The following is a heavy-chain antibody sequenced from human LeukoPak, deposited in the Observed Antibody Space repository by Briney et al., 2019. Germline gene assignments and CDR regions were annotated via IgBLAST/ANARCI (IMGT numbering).Heavy chain of an antibody. J-gene: IGHJ4*02. V-gene: IGHV3-48*03. D-gene: IGHD4-23*01. Sequence: GGSLRLSCAASGFTFSSYEMNWVRQAPGKGLEWVSYISSSGSTIYYADSVKGRFTISRDNAKNSLYLQMNSLRAEDTAVYYCAREGPGGNPHDYWGQGTLVTVTS. CDR3: AREGPGGNPHDY. CDR1: GFTFSSYE. CDR2: ISSSGSTI.